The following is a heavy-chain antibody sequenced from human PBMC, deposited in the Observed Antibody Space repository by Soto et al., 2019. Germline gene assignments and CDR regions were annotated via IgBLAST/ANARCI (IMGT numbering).Heavy chain of an antibody. Sequence: GASVKVSCKASGYTFTSYDINWVRQATGQGLEWMGWMNPNSGNTVYAQKLQGRVTMTRNTSISTAYMELSSLRSEDTAVYYCARGSHYYGCDDWGQGTLVTVSS. CDR3: ARGSHYYGCDD. CDR1: GYTFTSYD. D-gene: IGHD3-10*01. J-gene: IGHJ4*02. V-gene: IGHV1-8*01. CDR2: MNPNSGNT.